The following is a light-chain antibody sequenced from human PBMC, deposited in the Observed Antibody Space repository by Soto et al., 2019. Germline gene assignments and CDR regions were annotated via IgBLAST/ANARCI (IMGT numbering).Light chain of an antibody. CDR3: QQYHNWPKCPQT. CDR2: GAS. V-gene: IGKV3-15*01. J-gene: IGKJ2*01. Sequence: EIVMTQSPATLSVSPGERATLSCRASQSVSTDLAWYQQTAGQAPRLLIYGASTRDTGIPARFSGSGSGTAFTLTIRSLQSEDFAVYYCQQYHNWPKCPQTFGQGTKLEIK. CDR1: QSVSTD.